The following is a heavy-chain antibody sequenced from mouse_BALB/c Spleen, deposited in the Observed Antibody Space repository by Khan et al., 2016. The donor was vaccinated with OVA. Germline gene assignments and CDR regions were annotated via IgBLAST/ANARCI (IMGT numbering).Heavy chain of an antibody. V-gene: IGHV1-7*01. CDR3: ARDRIDY. CDR2: INPTSDYT. J-gene: IGHJ2*01. Sequence: QVQLKQSGAELAKPAASVKMSCKASGYTFTTYCMHWVKQRPGPGLECIGYINPTSDYTDYNEKFKDKATLSADKSSSTAYMQQSILTYEDATVYYCARDRIDYWGQGTTLTVSS. CDR1: GYTFTTYC.